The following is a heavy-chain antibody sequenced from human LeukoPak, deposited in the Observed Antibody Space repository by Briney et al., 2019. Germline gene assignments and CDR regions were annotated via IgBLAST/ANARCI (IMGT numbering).Heavy chain of an antibody. CDR2: INPNSGGT. CDR3: ASLHDYSNYYYYYYGMDV. D-gene: IGHD4-11*01. J-gene: IGHJ6*02. CDR1: GYTFTGYY. Sequence: ASVKVFCKASGYTFTGYYMHWVRQAHGQGLEWMGWINPNSGGTNYARKFQGRVTMTRDTSISTAYMELSRLRSDDTAVYYCASLHDYSNYYYYYYGMDVWGQGTTVTVSS. V-gene: IGHV1-2*02.